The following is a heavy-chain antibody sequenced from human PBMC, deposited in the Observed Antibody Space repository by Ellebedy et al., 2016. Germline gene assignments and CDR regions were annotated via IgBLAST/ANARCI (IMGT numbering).Heavy chain of an antibody. CDR1: GYTFTGYD. V-gene: IGHV1-3*01. D-gene: IGHD3-10*01. CDR2: INAGNGNT. Sequence: ASVKVSCKASGYTFTGYDINWVRQAPGQRLEWMGWINAGNGNTKYSQKFQGRVTITRDTSASTAYMELSSLRSEDTAVYYCARVTGSGSYRYYYMDVWGKGTTVTVSS. CDR3: ARVTGSGSYRYYYMDV. J-gene: IGHJ6*03.